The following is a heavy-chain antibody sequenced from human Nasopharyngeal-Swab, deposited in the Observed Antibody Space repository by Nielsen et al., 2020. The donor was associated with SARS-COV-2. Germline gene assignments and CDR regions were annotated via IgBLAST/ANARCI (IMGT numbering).Heavy chain of an antibody. J-gene: IGHJ6*03. Sequence: GSLRLSCTVSGGSISSSSYYWGWIRQPPGKGLEWIGSIYYSGSTYYNPSLKSRVTISVDTSKNQFSLKLSSVTAADTAVDYCARERGRGGICNYYYYYMDVWGEGTTVTVSS. CDR2: IYYSGST. D-gene: IGHD3-10*01. V-gene: IGHV4-39*07. CDR3: ARERGRGGICNYYYYYMDV. CDR1: GGSISSSSYY.